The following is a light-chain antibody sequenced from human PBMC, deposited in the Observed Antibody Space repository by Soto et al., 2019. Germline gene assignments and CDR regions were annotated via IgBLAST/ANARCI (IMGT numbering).Light chain of an antibody. Sequence: EIVLTQSPGTLSLSPGERAILSCRASQSVSSSSLAWYQPTPGQAPRLLIYAASSRATGIPDRFTGSGSGTDFTLTISRLEPEDFAVYYCQQHDASFTWTFGQGTKVDIK. CDR3: QQHDASFTWT. CDR1: QSVSSSS. CDR2: AAS. J-gene: IGKJ1*01. V-gene: IGKV3-20*01.